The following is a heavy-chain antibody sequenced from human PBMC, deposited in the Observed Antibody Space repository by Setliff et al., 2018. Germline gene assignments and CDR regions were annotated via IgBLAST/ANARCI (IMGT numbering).Heavy chain of an antibody. D-gene: IGHD2-15*01. V-gene: IGHV3-33*08. J-gene: IGHJ4*02. CDR1: GFTLTNAW. Sequence: GGSLRLSCTASGFTLTNAWINWVRQAPGKGLEWVAVIWDDGGNKYHADSVKGRFTISRDNSKNTLYLQMNSLRPEDTAVYYCARTCSGSGCYAGLESWGQGTPVTVSS. CDR3: ARTCSGSGCYAGLES. CDR2: IWDDGGNK.